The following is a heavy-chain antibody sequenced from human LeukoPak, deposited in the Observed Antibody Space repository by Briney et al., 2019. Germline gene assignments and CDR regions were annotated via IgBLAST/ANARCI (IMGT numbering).Heavy chain of an antibody. J-gene: IGHJ4*02. D-gene: IGHD2-21*02. Sequence: GASVKVSCKASGYTFTGYYMHWVRQAPGQGLEWMGWINPNSGGTNYAQKFQGRVTMTRDTSISTAYMELSRLRSDDTAVYYCARDGGVVTAIPFDYWGQGTLVTVSS. CDR3: ARDGGVVTAIPFDY. CDR2: INPNSGGT. CDR1: GYTFTGYY. V-gene: IGHV1-2*02.